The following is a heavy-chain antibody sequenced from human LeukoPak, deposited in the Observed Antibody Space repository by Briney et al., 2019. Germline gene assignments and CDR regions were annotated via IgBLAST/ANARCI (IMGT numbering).Heavy chain of an antibody. J-gene: IGHJ6*03. V-gene: IGHV1-2*02. CDR1: GYTFTGYY. D-gene: IGHD6-6*01. CDR3: GCRSSSRYYYYYYYVDV. CDR2: INPNSGGT. Sequence: ASVKVSCKASGYTFTGYYMHWVRQAPGQGLEWMGWINPNSGGTNYAQKFQGRVTMTRDTSISTAYMELSRLRSDDTAVYYCGCRSSSRYYYYYYYVDVWGKGTTVTVSS.